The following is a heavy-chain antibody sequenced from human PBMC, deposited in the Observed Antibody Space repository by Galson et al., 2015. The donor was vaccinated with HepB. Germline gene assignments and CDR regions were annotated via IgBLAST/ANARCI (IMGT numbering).Heavy chain of an antibody. V-gene: IGHV3-23*01. J-gene: IGHJ4*02. Sequence: SLRLSCAASGFTFSSYAMSWVRQAPGKGLEWVSAISGSGGSTYYADSVKGRFTISRDNSKNTLYLQMNSLRAEDTAVYYCAKGRYCSGGSCYGAYFDYWGQGTLVTVSS. CDR3: AKGRYCSGGSCYGAYFDY. D-gene: IGHD2-15*01. CDR2: ISGSGGST. CDR1: GFTFSSYA.